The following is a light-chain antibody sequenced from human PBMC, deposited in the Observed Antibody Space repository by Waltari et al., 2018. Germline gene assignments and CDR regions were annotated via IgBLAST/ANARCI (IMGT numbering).Light chain of an antibody. CDR3: QQVNGYPYT. J-gene: IGKJ2*01. V-gene: IGKV1-9*01. CDR1: QGIGSY. Sequence: DIQLTQSPSFLSASVGDRVTITCRASQGIGSYLAWYQQKPGKAPKLLMYAASTLQSGVPSRFSGSGSGTEFTLTISSLQPEDFATYYCQQVNGYPYTFGQGTKVEIK. CDR2: AAS.